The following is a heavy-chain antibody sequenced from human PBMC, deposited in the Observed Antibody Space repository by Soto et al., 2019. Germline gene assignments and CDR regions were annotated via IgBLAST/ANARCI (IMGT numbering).Heavy chain of an antibody. V-gene: IGHV5-51*01. CDR1: GYSFTSYW. D-gene: IGHD6-13*01. J-gene: IGHJ4*02. Sequence: GESLKISCKGSGYSFTSYWIGWVRQMPGKGLEWMGIIYPGDSDTRYSPSFQGQVTISADKSISTAYLQWSSLKASDTAMYYCASLRYSSSWYPPSLDYWGQGTLVTVSS. CDR3: ASLRYSSSWYPPSLDY. CDR2: IYPGDSDT.